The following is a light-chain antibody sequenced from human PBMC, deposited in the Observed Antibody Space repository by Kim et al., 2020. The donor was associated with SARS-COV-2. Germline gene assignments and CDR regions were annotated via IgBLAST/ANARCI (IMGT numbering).Light chain of an antibody. Sequence: GKTVTISCTRSSGSIASNYVQWYPQRPGSAPTTVIYADNQRPSGVPDRFSGSIDSSSNSASLTISGLKTEDEADYYCQSYDSSIVVFGGGTQLTVL. CDR3: QSYDSSIVV. J-gene: IGLJ2*01. V-gene: IGLV6-57*03. CDR1: SGSIASNY. CDR2: ADN.